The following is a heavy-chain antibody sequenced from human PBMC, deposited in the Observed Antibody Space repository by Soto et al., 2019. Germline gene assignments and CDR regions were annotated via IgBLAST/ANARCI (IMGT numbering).Heavy chain of an antibody. Sequence: ASVKVSCKASGYTFTSYYMHWVRQAPGQGLEWMGIINPSGGSTSYAQKFQGRVTMTRDASTSTVYMELSSLRSEDTTVYYCARENILTGYYVSDYYYYMDVWGEGTTVTVSS. CDR1: GYTFTSYY. CDR2: INPSGGST. J-gene: IGHJ6*03. D-gene: IGHD3-9*01. V-gene: IGHV1-46*03. CDR3: ARENILTGYYVSDYYYYMDV.